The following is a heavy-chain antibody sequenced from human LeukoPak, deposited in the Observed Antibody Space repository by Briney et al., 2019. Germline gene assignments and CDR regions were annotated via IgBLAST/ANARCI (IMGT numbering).Heavy chain of an antibody. J-gene: IGHJ4*02. V-gene: IGHV4-59*01. D-gene: IGHD3-3*01. CDR1: GGSISGYY. CDR2: IYYSGST. Sequence: SETLSLTCTVSGGSISGYYWSWIRQPPGKGLEWIGYIYYSGSTNYNPSLKSRVTISVDTSKNQFSLKLSSVTAADTAVYYCARTPPSEFGEPNYYDFRSGYYTGYYFDYWGQGTLVTVSS. CDR3: ARTPPSEFGEPNYYDFRSGYYTGYYFDY.